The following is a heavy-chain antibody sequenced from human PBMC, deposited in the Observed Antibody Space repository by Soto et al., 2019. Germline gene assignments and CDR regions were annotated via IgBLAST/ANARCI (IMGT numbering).Heavy chain of an antibody. CDR2: IHPSGGGS. Sequence: QVQLVQSGAEVKKPGASVKVSCKPSGYTLNTYYLHWVRQAPGQGLEWMGIIHPSGGGSTYAQKCLGRVTMPRDTSTSIVFMELSSLRSADTAVYYCARGGHIAVVTASFDYWGQGTLVTVSS. J-gene: IGHJ4*02. D-gene: IGHD2-21*02. CDR3: ARGGHIAVVTASFDY. CDR1: GYTLNTYY. V-gene: IGHV1-46*02.